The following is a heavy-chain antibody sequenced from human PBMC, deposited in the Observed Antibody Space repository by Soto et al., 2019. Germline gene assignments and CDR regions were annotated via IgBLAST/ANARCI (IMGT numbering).Heavy chain of an antibody. V-gene: IGHV4-59*01. CDR2: IYYSGST. CDR3: ARAGDYGGNQDNWFDP. Sequence: SETLCLTCTASGGSISSYYWSWIRQPPGKGLEWIGYIYYSGSTNYNPSLKSRVTISVDTSKNQFSLKLSSVTAADTAVYYCARAGDYGGNQDNWFDPWGQGTLVTVSS. D-gene: IGHD4-17*01. CDR1: GGSISSYY. J-gene: IGHJ5*02.